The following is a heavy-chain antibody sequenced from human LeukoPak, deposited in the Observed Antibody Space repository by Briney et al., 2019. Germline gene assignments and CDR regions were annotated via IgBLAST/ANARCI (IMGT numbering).Heavy chain of an antibody. CDR1: GYTFTGYY. Sequence: GASVKVSCKASGYTFTGYYMHWVRRAPGQGLEWMGWINPNSGGTNYAQKFQGRVTMTRDTSISTAYMELSRLRSDDTAVYYCARDPTIAVAGNPPDYWGQGTLVTVSS. CDR2: INPNSGGT. D-gene: IGHD6-19*01. CDR3: ARDPTIAVAGNPPDY. V-gene: IGHV1-2*02. J-gene: IGHJ4*02.